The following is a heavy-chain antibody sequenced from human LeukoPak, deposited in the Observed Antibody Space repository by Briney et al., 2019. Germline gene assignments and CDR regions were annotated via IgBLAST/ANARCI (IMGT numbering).Heavy chain of an antibody. J-gene: IGHJ4*02. CDR1: GGSNSSGDYY. V-gene: IGHV4-30-4*08. D-gene: IGHD2-8*01. CDR3: ARGQYCTNGVCYETYYFDY. Sequence: SQTLSLTCTVSGGSNSSGDYYWSWIRQPPGKGLEWIGYIYYSGSTYYNPSLKSRVTISVDTSKNQFSLKLSSVTAADTAVYYCARGQYCTNGVCYETYYFDYWGQGTLVTVSS. CDR2: IYYSGST.